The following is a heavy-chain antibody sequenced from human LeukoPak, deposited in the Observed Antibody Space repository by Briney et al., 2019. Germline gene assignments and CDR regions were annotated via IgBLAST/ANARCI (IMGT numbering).Heavy chain of an antibody. CDR1: RFTFSSYS. Sequence: HAGRSLRLSCAASRFTFSSYSMHWVRQAPGKGLEWVAVISYDGSNKYYADSVKGRFTISRDNSKNTLYLQMNSLRAEDTAVYYCARDLRLVRWYFDYWGQGTLVTVSS. D-gene: IGHD3-16*01. J-gene: IGHJ4*02. CDR3: ARDLRLVRWYFDY. V-gene: IGHV3-30-3*01. CDR2: ISYDGSNK.